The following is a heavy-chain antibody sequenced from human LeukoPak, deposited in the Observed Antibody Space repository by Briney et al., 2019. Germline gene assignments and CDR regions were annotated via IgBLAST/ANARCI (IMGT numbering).Heavy chain of an antibody. CDR1: GYTLTELT. CDR3: ATVLTGYPHRFDP. Sequence: ASVKVSCKVSGYTLTELTMHWVRQAPGKGLEWMGGFDPEDGETIYAQKFQGRVTMTEDTSTDTAYMELSSLRSEDTAVYYCATVLTGYPHRFDPWGQGTLVTVSS. J-gene: IGHJ5*02. V-gene: IGHV1-24*01. D-gene: IGHD3-9*01. CDR2: FDPEDGET.